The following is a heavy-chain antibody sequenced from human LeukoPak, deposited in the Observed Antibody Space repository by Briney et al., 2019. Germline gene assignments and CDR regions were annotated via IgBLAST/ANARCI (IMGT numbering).Heavy chain of an antibody. CDR2: ISAYNGNT. D-gene: IGHD2-8*01. Sequence: ASVKVSCKASGYTFTSYGISWVRQAPGQGLEWMGWISAYNGNTNYAQKLQGRVTMTTDISTSTAYMELRSLRSDDTAVYYCARDRGPYCTNGVCDFDYWGQGTLVTVSS. V-gene: IGHV1-18*01. J-gene: IGHJ4*02. CDR3: ARDRGPYCTNGVCDFDY. CDR1: GYTFTSYG.